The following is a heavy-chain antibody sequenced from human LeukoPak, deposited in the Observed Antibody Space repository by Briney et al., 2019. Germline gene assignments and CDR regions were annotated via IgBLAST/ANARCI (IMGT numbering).Heavy chain of an antibody. D-gene: IGHD3-3*01. J-gene: IGHJ4*02. CDR1: GFTFSSYA. CDR3: AKDIGYRITILDY. V-gene: IGHV3-30*18. CDR2: ISYDGSNK. Sequence: GGSLRLSCAASGFTFSSYAMSWVRQAPGKGLEWVAVISYDGSNKYYADSVKGRFTISRDNSKNTLYLQMSSLRAEDTAVYYCAKDIGYRITILDYWGQGTLVTVSS.